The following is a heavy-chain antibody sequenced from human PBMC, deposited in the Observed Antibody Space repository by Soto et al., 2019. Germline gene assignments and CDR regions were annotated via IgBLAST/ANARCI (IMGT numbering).Heavy chain of an antibody. D-gene: IGHD3-22*01. CDR2: LSDSGDRT. CDR1: GFTVSSYG. J-gene: IGHJ4*01. V-gene: IGHV3-23*01. Sequence: EVQLLESGGTLVQPGGSLRLSCAASGFTVSSYGMSWVRQAPGKGLEWISGLSDSGDRTTYADSVKGRFTISRDNSKSALYRQMNSLRVEDTAVYYCTGDSGYDSTDWGHGTLVTVSS. CDR3: TGDSGYDSTD.